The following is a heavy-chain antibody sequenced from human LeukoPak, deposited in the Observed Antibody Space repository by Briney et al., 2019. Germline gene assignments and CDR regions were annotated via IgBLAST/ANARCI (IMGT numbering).Heavy chain of an antibody. CDR3: ARGGVVVPAAYYYYMDV. CDR1: GYTFTSYD. J-gene: IGHJ6*03. Sequence: ASVQVSCKASGYTFTSYDINWVRQATGQGLEWMGWMNPNSGNTGYAQKFQGRVTMTRNTSISTAYMELSSLRSEDTAVYYCARGGVVVPAAYYYYMDVWGKGTTVTVSS. CDR2: MNPNSGNT. V-gene: IGHV1-8*01. D-gene: IGHD2-2*01.